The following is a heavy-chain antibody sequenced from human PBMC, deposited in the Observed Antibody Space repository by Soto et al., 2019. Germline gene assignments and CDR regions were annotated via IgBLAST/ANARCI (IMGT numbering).Heavy chain of an antibody. CDR3: ARASMIREFISYFFDY. D-gene: IGHD3-10*01. Sequence: QVQLVQSGAEVRKPGSSVKLSCQASGGTFNNYAFVWVRQAPGQGLEWMGGIHPIFGTPNYAPKVQDRVIITADESTSTAYMELSGLRSDVSAIYFCARASMIREFISYFFDYWGQGTLVTVSS. J-gene: IGHJ4*02. V-gene: IGHV1-69*01. CDR2: IHPIFGTP. CDR1: GGTFNNYA.